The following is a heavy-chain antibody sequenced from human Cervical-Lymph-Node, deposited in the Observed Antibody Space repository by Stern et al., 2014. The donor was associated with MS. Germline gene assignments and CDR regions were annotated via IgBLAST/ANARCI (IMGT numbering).Heavy chain of an antibody. J-gene: IGHJ3*01. Sequence: QVQLQDSGPGLVRPSQTLSLTCTVSGASTSSGSYYWSWIRQHPEKGLEWIGYIYYSGGSTYYNPSLESRVTISLGTSKNQFSLNMRSMTAADTAVYYCARLDVALASGFDVWGQGTMITVSS. CDR2: IYYSGGST. CDR1: GASTSSGSYY. D-gene: IGHD1-26*01. V-gene: IGHV4-31*03. CDR3: ARLDVALASGFDV.